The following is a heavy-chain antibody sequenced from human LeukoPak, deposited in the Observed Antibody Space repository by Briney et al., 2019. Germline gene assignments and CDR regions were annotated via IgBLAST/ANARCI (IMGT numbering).Heavy chain of an antibody. CDR3: ARGSPPRVYYDRSGYYSYYFDY. D-gene: IGHD3-22*01. CDR1: GYTFTSYG. Sequence: GASVKVSCKASGYTFTSYGISWVRQAPGQGLEWMGWISAYNGNTNYAQKLQGRVTMTTDTSTSTACMELRSLRSDDTAVYYCARGSPPRVYYDRSGYYSYYFDYWGQGTLVTVSS. V-gene: IGHV1-18*01. J-gene: IGHJ4*02. CDR2: ISAYNGNT.